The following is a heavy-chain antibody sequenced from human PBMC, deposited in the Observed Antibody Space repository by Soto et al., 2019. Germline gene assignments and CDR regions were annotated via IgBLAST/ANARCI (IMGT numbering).Heavy chain of an antibody. CDR1: GFTFSSYV. J-gene: IGHJ6*02. V-gene: IGHV3-30-3*01. Sequence: GGSLRLSCAASGFTFSSYVMHWVRQAPGKGLEWVAVILYDGSKKYYADSVKGRFTISRDNSKKTLYLQMNSLRAEDTAVYYCASAQPNYDIWTGYYIAPMDVWGQGTTVTVSS. CDR3: ASAQPNYDIWTGYYIAPMDV. D-gene: IGHD3-9*01. CDR2: ILYDGSKK.